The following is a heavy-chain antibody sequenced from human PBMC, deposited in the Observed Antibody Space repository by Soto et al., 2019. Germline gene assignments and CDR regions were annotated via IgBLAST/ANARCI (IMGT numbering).Heavy chain of an antibody. J-gene: IGHJ6*01. CDR2: IYYSGST. CDR3: KGPLTADTEMVRAYYYYYGMEV. D-gene: IGHD3-10*01. CDR1: GGSISSSSYY. V-gene: IGHV4-39*01. Sequence: SETLSLTCTVAGGSISSSSYYWGWIRQPPGKGLEGIGSIYYSGSTYYNPSLKIRVTISVDTSKNQFYLKLSSVNAADTAVYYCKGPLTADTEMVRAYYYYYGMEVWGQGTTVTVSS.